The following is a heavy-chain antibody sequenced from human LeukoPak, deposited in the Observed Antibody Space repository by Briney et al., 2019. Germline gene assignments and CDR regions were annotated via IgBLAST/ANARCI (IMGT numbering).Heavy chain of an antibody. CDR3: ARHLIAVAGTGSVFDI. D-gene: IGHD6-19*01. Sequence: SETLSLTCAVYGGSFSGYYWSWIRQPPGKGLEWIGEINHSGSTNYNPSLKSRVTISVDTSKNQFSLKLSSVTAADTAVYYCARHLIAVAGTGSVFDIWGQGTTVTVSS. CDR2: INHSGST. V-gene: IGHV4-34*01. CDR1: GGSFSGYY. J-gene: IGHJ3*02.